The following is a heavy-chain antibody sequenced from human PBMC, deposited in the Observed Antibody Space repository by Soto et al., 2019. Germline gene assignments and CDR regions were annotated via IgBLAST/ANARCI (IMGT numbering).Heavy chain of an antibody. Sequence: TGGSLRLSCAGSGFTFSSYSMNWVRQAPGKGLEWVSSISSNSNYIYNADSVKGRFTISRDNSKNTLYLQMNSLRAEDTAVYYCAKDSAPSYYYDSSGYFDYWGQGTLVTVSS. CDR2: ISSNSNYI. D-gene: IGHD3-22*01. CDR1: GFTFSSYS. V-gene: IGHV3-21*04. J-gene: IGHJ4*02. CDR3: AKDSAPSYYYDSSGYFDY.